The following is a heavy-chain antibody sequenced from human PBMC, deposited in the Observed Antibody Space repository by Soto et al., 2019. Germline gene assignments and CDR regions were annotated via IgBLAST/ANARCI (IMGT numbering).Heavy chain of an antibody. CDR3: AREYTAWPLAYGLDV. Sequence: GGSLRLSCVGSGFTFSTYSVNWVRQAPGKGLEWVSSISSRSDIYYAGSVKGRFTISRDNAKNSVSLQMNSLRAEDTAVYYCAREYTAWPLAYGLDVWGQGTTVTVSS. V-gene: IGHV3-21*01. D-gene: IGHD2-2*02. CDR2: ISSRSDI. J-gene: IGHJ6*02. CDR1: GFTFSTYS.